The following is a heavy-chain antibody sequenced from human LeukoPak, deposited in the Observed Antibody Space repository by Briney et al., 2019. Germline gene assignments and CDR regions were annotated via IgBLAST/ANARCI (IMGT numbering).Heavy chain of an antibody. CDR1: GGSFSGYY. V-gene: IGHV3-23*01. D-gene: IGHD2-21*01. J-gene: IGHJ2*01. CDR3: VKSIPHWYFDL. Sequence: ETLSLTCAVYGGSFSGYYWSWIRQPPGKGLEWVSSISSNGGSTNYADSVKGRFTISRDNSKNTLYLQMNSLRAEDTAVYYCVKSIPHWYFDLWGRGTLVTVSS. CDR2: ISSNGGST.